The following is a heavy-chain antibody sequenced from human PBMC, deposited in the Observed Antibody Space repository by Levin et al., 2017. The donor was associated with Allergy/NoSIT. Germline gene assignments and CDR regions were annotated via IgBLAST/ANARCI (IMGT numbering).Heavy chain of an antibody. CDR2: ISYDGRVK. J-gene: IGHJ4*02. CDR3: AKDRRNTGSFYLFDS. D-gene: IGHD1-26*01. V-gene: IGHV3-30*18. CDR1: GFPFSSYG. Sequence: LTCAASGFPFSSYGMHWVRQIPGKGLEGVAIISYDGRVKYYSDSVQGRFTISRDNSRNTLDLQMTSLRAEDTAVYYCAKDRRNTGSFYLFDSWGQGTLVTVSS.